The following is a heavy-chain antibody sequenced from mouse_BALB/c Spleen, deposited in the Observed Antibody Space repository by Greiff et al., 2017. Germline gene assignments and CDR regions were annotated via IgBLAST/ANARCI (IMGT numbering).Heavy chain of an antibody. D-gene: IGHD3-2*01. CDR3: ARSTARGLYAMDY. CDR1: GYAFSSYW. CDR2: IYPGDGDT. J-gene: IGHJ4*01. V-gene: IGHV1-80*01. Sequence: QVQLKQSGAELVRPGSSVKISCKASGYAFSSYWMNWVKQRPGQGLEWIGQIYPGDGDTNYNGKFKGKATLTADKSSSTAYMQLSSLTSEDSAVYFCARSTARGLYAMDYWGQGTSVTVSS.